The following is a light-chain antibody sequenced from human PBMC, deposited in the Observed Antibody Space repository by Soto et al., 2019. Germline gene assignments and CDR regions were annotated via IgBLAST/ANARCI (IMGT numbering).Light chain of an antibody. CDR3: QTWGTGIRV. Sequence: QSVLTQSPSASAPLGASVKLTCTLSSGHSIYAIAWHQQQPEKGPRYLMKLNSDGSHSKGDGIPDRFSGSSSGAERYLTISSLQSEDEADYYCQTWGTGIRVFGGGTKLTVL. CDR2: LNSDGSH. V-gene: IGLV4-69*01. J-gene: IGLJ3*02. CDR1: SGHSIYA.